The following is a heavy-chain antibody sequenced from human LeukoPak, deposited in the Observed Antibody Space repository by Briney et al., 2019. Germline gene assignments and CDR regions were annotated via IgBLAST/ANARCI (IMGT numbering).Heavy chain of an antibody. CDR1: GGSISSYY. CDR2: VYTSGST. CDR3: ARWDIVVNGFDY. Sequence: SETLSLTCAVSGGSISSYYWSWIRQPAGKGLEWIGRVYTSGSTNYDPSLKSRVTMSVDTSKNQFSLKLSSVTAADTAVYYCARWDIVVNGFDYWGQGTLVTVSS. D-gene: IGHD3-22*01. V-gene: IGHV4-4*07. J-gene: IGHJ4*02.